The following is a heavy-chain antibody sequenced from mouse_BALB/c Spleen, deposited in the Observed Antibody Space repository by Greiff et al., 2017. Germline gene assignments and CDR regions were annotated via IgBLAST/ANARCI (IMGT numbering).Heavy chain of an antibody. CDR2: IYPGSGST. CDR1: GYTFTSYW. J-gene: IGHJ4*01. CDR3: TRDKARSIYAMDC. D-gene: IGHD1-1*01. Sequence: LQQPGSELVRPGASVKLSCKASGYTFTSYWMHWVKQRPGQGLEWIGNIYPGSGSTNYDEKFKSKATLTVDTSSSTAYMQLSSLTSEDSAVYYCTRDKARSIYAMDCWGQGTSVTVS. V-gene: IGHV1S22*01.